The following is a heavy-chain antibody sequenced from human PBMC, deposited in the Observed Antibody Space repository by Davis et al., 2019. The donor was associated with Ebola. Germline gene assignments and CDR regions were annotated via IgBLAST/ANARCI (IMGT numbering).Heavy chain of an antibody. CDR2: IIPIFGTA. Sequence: SVKVSCKASGGTFSSYAISWVRQAPGQGLEWMGGIIPIFGTANYAQKFQGRVTITADKSTSTAYMELSSLRSEDTAVYYCARDRDSGSYFAFDIWGQGTMVTVSS. CDR3: ARDRDSGSYFAFDI. V-gene: IGHV1-69*06. CDR1: GGTFSSYA. J-gene: IGHJ3*02. D-gene: IGHD1-26*01.